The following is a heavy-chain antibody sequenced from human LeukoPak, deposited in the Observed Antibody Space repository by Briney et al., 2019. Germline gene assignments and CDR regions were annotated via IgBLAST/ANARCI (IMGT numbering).Heavy chain of an antibody. Sequence: SETLSLTCTVSGYSISSGYYWGWIRQPPGKGLEWIGSIYHSGSTYYNPSLKSRVTISVDTSKNQFSLKLSSVTAADTAVYYCARDPPLYCSSTSCHGPWGQGTLVTVSS. CDR2: IYHSGST. D-gene: IGHD2-2*01. CDR3: ARDPPLYCSSTSCHGP. V-gene: IGHV4-38-2*02. J-gene: IGHJ5*02. CDR1: GYSISSGYY.